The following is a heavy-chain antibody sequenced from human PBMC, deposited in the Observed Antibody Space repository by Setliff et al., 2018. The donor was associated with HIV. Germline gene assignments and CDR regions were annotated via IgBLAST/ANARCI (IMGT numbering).Heavy chain of an antibody. Sequence: PSETLSLTCTVSGDSMSSDNYFWVWVRQPPGKGLEWIGEINHSGSTNYNPSLKSRATISVDTSKNQVSLTLSSVTPADTAVYYCARHICGTTACYAVDVWGPGTMVTVSS. D-gene: IGHD2-2*01. CDR1: GDSMSSDNYF. J-gene: IGHJ3*01. V-gene: IGHV4-39*01. CDR2: INHSGST. CDR3: ARHICGTTACYAVDV.